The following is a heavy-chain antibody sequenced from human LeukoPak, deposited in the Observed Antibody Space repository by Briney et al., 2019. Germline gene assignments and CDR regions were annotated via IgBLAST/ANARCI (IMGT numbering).Heavy chain of an antibody. CDR2: ISYDGSYK. J-gene: IGHJ4*02. CDR3: AKDGSYSGSYLPDY. Sequence: GRSLRLSCVASGFTFSSYAMHWVRQTPGKGLEWVAVISYDGSYKEYAGSVKGRFTISRDNSENTLYLQMNSLGPDDTAVYYCAKDGSYSGSYLPDYWGQGTPVTVSS. CDR1: GFTFSSYA. D-gene: IGHD1-26*01. V-gene: IGHV3-30*18.